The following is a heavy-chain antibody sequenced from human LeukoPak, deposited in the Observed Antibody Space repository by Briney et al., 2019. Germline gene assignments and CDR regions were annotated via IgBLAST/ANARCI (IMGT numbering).Heavy chain of an antibody. CDR3: ARVHSSSWYCCSDY. Sequence: GRSLRLSCAASGFTFSNYAMHWVRQAPGKGLEWVALISYDGSNKYYADSVKGRFTFSRYNSKNTLYLQMNSLRPEDTAVYYCARVHSSSWYCCSDYWGLGTLVTVSS. J-gene: IGHJ4*02. V-gene: IGHV3-30-3*01. CDR2: ISYDGSNK. CDR1: GFTFSNYA. D-gene: IGHD6-13*01.